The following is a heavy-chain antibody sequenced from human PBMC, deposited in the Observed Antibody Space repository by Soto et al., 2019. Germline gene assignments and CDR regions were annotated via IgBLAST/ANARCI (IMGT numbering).Heavy chain of an antibody. CDR1: GGSISSYY. D-gene: IGHD3-3*01. CDR3: ARDSPRRYNYDFWSGGDYYYGMDV. Sequence: PSETLSLTCTVSGGSISSYYWSWIRQPPGKGLEWIGYIYYSGSTNYNPSLKSRVTISVDTSKNQFSLKLSSVTAADTAVYYCARDSPRRYNYDFWSGGDYYYGMDVWGQGTTVTVSS. J-gene: IGHJ6*02. V-gene: IGHV4-59*01. CDR2: IYYSGST.